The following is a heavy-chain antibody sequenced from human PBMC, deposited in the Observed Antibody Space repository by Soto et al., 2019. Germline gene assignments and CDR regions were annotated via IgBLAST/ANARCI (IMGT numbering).Heavy chain of an antibody. V-gene: IGHV1-3*01. D-gene: IGHD3-22*01. CDR2: INAGNGNT. CDR3: AVETYYYDSSGYYYVAPNDY. CDR1: GYTFTSYA. Sequence: GASVKVSCKASGYTFTSYAMHWVRQAPGQRLEWMGWINAGNGNTKYSQKFQGRVTITRDTSASTAYMELSSLRSEDTAVYYCAVETYYYDSSGYYYVAPNDYWGQGTLVTVSS. J-gene: IGHJ4*02.